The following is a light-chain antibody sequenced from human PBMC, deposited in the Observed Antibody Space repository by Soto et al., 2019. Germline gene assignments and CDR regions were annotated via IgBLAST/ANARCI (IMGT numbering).Light chain of an antibody. V-gene: IGLV2-14*01. CDR1: SSDVGGYNY. J-gene: IGLJ2*01. Sequence: QSALTQPASVSGSPGQSITISCTGTSSDVGGYNYVSWYQQHPGKAPKLIIHEVINRPSGVSNRFSGSKSGNTASLTISGLQADDEADYYCSSYTSSSTVIFGGGTKVTVL. CDR3: SSYTSSSTVI. CDR2: EVI.